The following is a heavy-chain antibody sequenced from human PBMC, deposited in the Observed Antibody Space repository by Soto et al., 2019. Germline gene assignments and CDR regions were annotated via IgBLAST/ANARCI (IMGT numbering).Heavy chain of an antibody. CDR3: ARDGPIAAAGRHYYDYGMDV. CDR1: GFTFSSYW. Sequence: EVQLVESGGGLVQPGGSLRLSCAASGFTFSSYWMSWVRQAPGKGLNWVANIKQDGSEKYYVDSVKGRFTISRDNAKNSLYLQMISLRAEDTAVYYWARDGPIAAAGRHYYDYGMDVWGHGTTVTVSS. J-gene: IGHJ6*02. D-gene: IGHD6-13*01. V-gene: IGHV3-7*04. CDR2: IKQDGSEK.